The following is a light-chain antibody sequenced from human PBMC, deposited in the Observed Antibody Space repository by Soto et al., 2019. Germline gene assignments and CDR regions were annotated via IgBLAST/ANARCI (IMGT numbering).Light chain of an antibody. CDR3: QQYNSLYT. Sequence: DIQMTQSPSTLSASVGDRVTITCRASQSISIWLAWYQQKPGKAPKLLIYKASSLESGVPSRISGSGSGTEFTLTISRLQPDDFATYCCQQYNSLYTFDQGTKLEIK. CDR2: KAS. CDR1: QSISIW. J-gene: IGKJ2*01. V-gene: IGKV1-5*03.